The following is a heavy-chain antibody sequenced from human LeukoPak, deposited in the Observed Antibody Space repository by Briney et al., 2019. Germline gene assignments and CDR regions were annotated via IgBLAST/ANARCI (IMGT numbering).Heavy chain of an antibody. J-gene: IGHJ3*02. Sequence: SETLSLTCTVSGGSTISSDYHWGWVCQPPGKGLEWIGTISYSGNTDYNPSLRSRVTISVDTSNNQFSLRLGSVTAADTAVYHCARHCCSGPAKRVFDTWGQGTMVTVSS. D-gene: IGHD2-15*01. CDR2: ISYSGNT. V-gene: IGHV4-39*01. CDR1: GGSTISSDYH. CDR3: ARHCCSGPAKRVFDT.